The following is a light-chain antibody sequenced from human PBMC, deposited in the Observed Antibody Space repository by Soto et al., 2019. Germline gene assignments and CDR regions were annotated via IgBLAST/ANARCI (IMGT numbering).Light chain of an antibody. V-gene: IGKV1-39*01. Sequence: DIQMTQSPSSLSASVGDGVTITCRASQSISSYVSWYQQKPGKAPKLLIYAASRLQSGVPSRFSGSRSGTDFTLTISSLQPEDFVTYYCQQSYSRVTFGQGTKVEIK. CDR2: AAS. J-gene: IGKJ1*01. CDR3: QQSYSRVT. CDR1: QSISSY.